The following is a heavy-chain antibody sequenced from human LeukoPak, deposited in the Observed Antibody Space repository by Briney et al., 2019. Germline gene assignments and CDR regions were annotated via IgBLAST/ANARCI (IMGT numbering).Heavy chain of an antibody. CDR3: AKRGLI. J-gene: IGHJ4*02. V-gene: IGHV3-23*01. CDR2: INGSGGST. CDR1: GFTINNYV. Sequence: AGGSLRLTCAASGFTINNYVMTWVRQAPGKGLEWGSDINGSGGSTYYADSVKGRFTISRDNSKNPLYLQMNSLRAEDTAVYYCAKRGLIWDQGTLVTVSS.